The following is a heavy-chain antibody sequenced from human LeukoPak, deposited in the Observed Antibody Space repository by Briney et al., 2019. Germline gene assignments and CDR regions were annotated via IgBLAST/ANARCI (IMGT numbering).Heavy chain of an antibody. CDR3: ARRNTAVVAGLDY. CDR1: GYTFTSYD. J-gene: IGHJ4*02. CDR2: MNPNSGNT. Sequence: ASVKVSCKASGYTFTSYDINWVRQATGQGLEWMGRMNPNSGNTGYAQKFQGRVTMTRNTSISTAYMELSSLRSEDTAVYYCARRNTAVVAGLDYWGQGTLVTVSS. D-gene: IGHD5-18*01. V-gene: IGHV1-8*01.